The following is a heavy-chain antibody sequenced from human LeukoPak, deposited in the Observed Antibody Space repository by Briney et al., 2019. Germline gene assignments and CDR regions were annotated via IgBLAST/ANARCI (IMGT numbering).Heavy chain of an antibody. CDR3: ARHIEGMVRGALRGWFDP. V-gene: IGHV4-59*08. Sequence: SETLSLTCTVSGGTISSYYWSWIRQPPGKGLEWIGYIYYSGSTNYSPSLKSRVTISVDTSKNQFSLKLSSVTAADTAVYYCARHIEGMVRGALRGWFDPWGQGTLVTVSS. D-gene: IGHD3-10*01. CDR1: GGTISSYY. CDR2: IYYSGST. J-gene: IGHJ5*02.